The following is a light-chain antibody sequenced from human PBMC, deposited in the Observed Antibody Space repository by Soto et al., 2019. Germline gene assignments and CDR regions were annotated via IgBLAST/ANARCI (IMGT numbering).Light chain of an antibody. V-gene: IGLV2-8*01. CDR1: SSDVGAYKY. J-gene: IGLJ3*02. CDR2: EVS. CDR3: SSYAGSSNVV. Sequence: QSALTQPPSASGSPGPSVTLSCTGTSSDVGAYKYVSWYQQHPGKAPKLMIYEVSERPSGVPDRFSGSKSGNTASLTVSGLQAEDEAEYYCSSYAGSSNVVFGGGTKLTV.